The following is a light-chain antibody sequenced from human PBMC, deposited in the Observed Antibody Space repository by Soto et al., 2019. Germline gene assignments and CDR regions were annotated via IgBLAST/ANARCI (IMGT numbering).Light chain of an antibody. CDR1: QSISSW. Sequence: DIQMTQSPSTLSASLGDRVTIACRARQSISSWLAWYQQKPEKAPKLLIYDASSLESGVPSRFSGSGSGTEFTLTISSLQPDDFATYYCQQYNGTFGQGTKVDIK. CDR2: DAS. V-gene: IGKV1-5*01. CDR3: QQYNGT. J-gene: IGKJ1*01.